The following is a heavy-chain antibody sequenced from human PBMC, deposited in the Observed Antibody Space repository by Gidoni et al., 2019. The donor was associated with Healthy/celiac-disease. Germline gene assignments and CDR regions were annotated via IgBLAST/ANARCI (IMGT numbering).Heavy chain of an antibody. V-gene: IGHV3-33*01. CDR2: IWYDGSNK. CDR1: GFPFSSYG. J-gene: IGHJ4*02. D-gene: IGHD3-16*02. Sequence: QVQLVESGGGVVQPGRSLRLSCAASGFPFSSYGMHWVRQAPGKGLEWVAVIWYDGSNKYYADSVKGRFTISRDNSKNTLYLQMNSLRAEDTAVYYCARDRAPFGGVIVPSFDYWGQGTLVTVSS. CDR3: ARDRAPFGGVIVPSFDY.